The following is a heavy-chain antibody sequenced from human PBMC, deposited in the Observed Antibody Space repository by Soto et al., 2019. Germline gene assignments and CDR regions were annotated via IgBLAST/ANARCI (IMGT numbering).Heavy chain of an antibody. V-gene: IGHV4-39*01. Sequence: PSETLSLTCTVSGGSISSSSYYWGWIRQPPGKGLEWIGSIYYSGSTYYNPSLKSRVTISVDTSKNQFSLKLSSVTAADTAVYYCARHGTGTTSVDYWGQGTLVTVSS. CDR2: IYYSGST. J-gene: IGHJ4*02. CDR3: ARHGTGTTSVDY. D-gene: IGHD1-1*01. CDR1: GGSISSSSYY.